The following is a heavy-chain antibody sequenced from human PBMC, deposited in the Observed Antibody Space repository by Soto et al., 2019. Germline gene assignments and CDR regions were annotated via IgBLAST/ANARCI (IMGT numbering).Heavy chain of an antibody. Sequence: XATLSLTCSVSGRSMSSNYWSWIRQSPDKGLEWLGYVFYGGTDYNPSLEGRVSMSVETPKSQFSLKLTSVTAADTAVYYCASYRGAFYFDSWGQGIQVTVSS. CDR1: GRSMSSNY. J-gene: IGHJ4*02. V-gene: IGHV4-59*01. CDR2: VFYGGT. CDR3: ASYRGAFYFDS. D-gene: IGHD4-4*01.